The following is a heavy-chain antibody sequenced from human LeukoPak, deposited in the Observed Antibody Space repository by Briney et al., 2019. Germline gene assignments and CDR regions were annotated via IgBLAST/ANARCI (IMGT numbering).Heavy chain of an antibody. D-gene: IGHD3-22*01. V-gene: IGHV4-39*07. CDR3: AKSFITMIRFDP. Sequence: SETLSLTCTVSGGSISTSNYYWGWIRQPPGKGLEWIGHVHSSGNTYYNPSLKSRVTLSLDTSNNQFFLKLNSVTAADTAVYYCAKSFITMIRFDPWGQGTPVTVSS. CDR1: GGSISTSNYY. J-gene: IGHJ5*02. CDR2: VHSSGNT.